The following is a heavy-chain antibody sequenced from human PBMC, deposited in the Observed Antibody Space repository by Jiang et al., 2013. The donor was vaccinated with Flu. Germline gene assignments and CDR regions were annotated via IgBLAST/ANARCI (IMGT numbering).Heavy chain of an antibody. CDR1: GYSFTSYW. CDR2: IYPGDSDT. CDR3: ARHIFPHLGGTAMDRYYYYYYMDV. Sequence: SGYSFTSYWIGWVRQMPGKGLEWMGIIYPGDSDTGYSPSFQGQVTISADKSISTAYLQWSSLKASDTAMYYCARHIFPHLGGTAMDRYYYYYYMDVWGKGTTVTVSS. D-gene: IGHD5-18*01. J-gene: IGHJ6*03. V-gene: IGHV5-51*01.